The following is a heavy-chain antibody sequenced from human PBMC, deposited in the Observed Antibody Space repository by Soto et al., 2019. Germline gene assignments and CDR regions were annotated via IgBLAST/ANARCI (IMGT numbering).Heavy chain of an antibody. V-gene: IGHV4-30-4*01. CDR3: ARWVFYYYDSSGYGPNFDY. CDR1: GGSIAGGDYY. Sequence: PSETLSLTCTVFGGSIAGGDYYWAWIRQPPGRGLEWIGYIYSSGTTYYNPSLKGRLTISLAQSQVSLKLSSVTAADTAVYYCARWVFYYYDSSGYGPNFDYWGQGTLVTVSS. D-gene: IGHD3-22*01. J-gene: IGHJ4*02. CDR2: IYSSGTT.